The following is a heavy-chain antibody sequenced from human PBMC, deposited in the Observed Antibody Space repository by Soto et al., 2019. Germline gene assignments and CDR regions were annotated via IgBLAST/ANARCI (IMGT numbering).Heavy chain of an antibody. CDR2: IYYSGST. CDR3: ARVASPVVPADIRYYYYYYGMDV. CDR1: GGSVSSGSYY. Sequence: SETLSLTCTVSGGSVSSGSYYWSWIRQPPGKGLEWIGYIYYSGSTNYNPSLKSRVTISVDTSKNQFSLKLSSVTAADTAVYYCARVASPVVPADIRYYYYYYGMDVWGQGTTVTVSS. V-gene: IGHV4-61*01. D-gene: IGHD2-2*02. J-gene: IGHJ6*02.